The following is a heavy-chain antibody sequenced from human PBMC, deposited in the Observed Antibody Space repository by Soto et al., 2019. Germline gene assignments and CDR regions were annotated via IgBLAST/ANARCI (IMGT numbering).Heavy chain of an antibody. J-gene: IGHJ4*02. V-gene: IGHV1-3*01. CDR1: KYTFTSYA. D-gene: IGHD6-6*01. CDR2: INAGNANT. Sequence: ASVKVSCKASKYTFTSYAVHWVRQAPGQRLAWMGWINAGNANTKYSQKFQGRVTITRDTSASTAYMELSSLRSEDTAVYYCASGSSGPKFDSWGLGTLVTVSS. CDR3: ASGSSGPKFDS.